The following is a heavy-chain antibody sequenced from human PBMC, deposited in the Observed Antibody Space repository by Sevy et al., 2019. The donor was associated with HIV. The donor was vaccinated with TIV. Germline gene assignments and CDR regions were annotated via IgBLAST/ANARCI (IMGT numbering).Heavy chain of an antibody. Sequence: ASVKVSCKTSGYTFTSYDINWVRQATGQGLEWMGWMNPNTGNTGFAQKFQDRVTMTRDTSTSTAYRELRSLRSDDTAIYYCTRVRALNYYDSSVSMEYNWFDPWGQGTLVTVSS. V-gene: IGHV1-8*01. CDR2: MNPNTGNT. CDR1: GYTFTSYD. CDR3: TRVRALNYYDSSVSMEYNWFDP. D-gene: IGHD3-22*01. J-gene: IGHJ5*02.